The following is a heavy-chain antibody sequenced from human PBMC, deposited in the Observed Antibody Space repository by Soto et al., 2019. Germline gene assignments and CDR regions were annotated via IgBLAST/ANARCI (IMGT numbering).Heavy chain of an antibody. Sequence: GESLKITCKGSGYSFTSYWIGWVRQMPGKGLEWMGIIYPGYSDTRYSPSFQGQVTISADKSISTAYLQWSSLKASDTAMYYCARRPRRSSWFFDYWGQGTLVTVSS. CDR3: ARRPRRSSWFFDY. J-gene: IGHJ4*02. D-gene: IGHD6-13*01. CDR2: IYPGYSDT. CDR1: GYSFTSYW. V-gene: IGHV5-51*01.